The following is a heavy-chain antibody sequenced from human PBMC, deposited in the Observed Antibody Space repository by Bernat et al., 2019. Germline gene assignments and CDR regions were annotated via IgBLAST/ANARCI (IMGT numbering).Heavy chain of an antibody. J-gene: IGHJ4*02. Sequence: QVQLVASGGGLVKPGGSLRLSCEASEFTFSDYFMSWIRQAPGKGLEWVSYISSSGSSIYYTDSVKGRFTISRDNTKNSLFLQMTSLRTEDRAIYYCGRGQSRTSGWLDYWGKGTLVTVS. CDR2: ISSSGSSI. CDR3: GRGQSRTSGWLDY. V-gene: IGHV3-11*01. CDR1: EFTFSDYF. D-gene: IGHD6-19*01.